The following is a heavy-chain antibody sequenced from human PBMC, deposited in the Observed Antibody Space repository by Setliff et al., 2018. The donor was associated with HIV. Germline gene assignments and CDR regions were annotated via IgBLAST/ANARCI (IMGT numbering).Heavy chain of an antibody. J-gene: IGHJ4*02. CDR2: INHSGST. V-gene: IGHV4-34*01. CDR3: ARGRTYFDWLLHGGY. CDR1: GGSFSGYY. Sequence: PSETLSLTCAVYGGSFSGYYWSWIRQPPGKGLEWIGEINHSGSTNYNPSLKSRVAISVDTSKNQFSLKLSSVTAADTAVYYCARGRTYFDWLLHGGYWGQGTLVTVSS. D-gene: IGHD3-9*01.